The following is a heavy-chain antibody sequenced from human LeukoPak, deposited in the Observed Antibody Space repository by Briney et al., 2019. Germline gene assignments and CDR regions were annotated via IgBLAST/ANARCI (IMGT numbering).Heavy chain of an antibody. CDR1: GFSFINHA. CDR2: ISGSGDAT. V-gene: IGHV3-23*01. D-gene: IGHD6-19*01. Sequence: GGSLRLSCAASGFSFINHAMSWVRQAPGKGLEWVSAISGSGDATKYADSVKGRFTISSDNARNSLYLQMNTLRVADTAVYYCARGRGWIYDSWGRGTLVTVSS. J-gene: IGHJ4*02. CDR3: ARGRGWIYDS.